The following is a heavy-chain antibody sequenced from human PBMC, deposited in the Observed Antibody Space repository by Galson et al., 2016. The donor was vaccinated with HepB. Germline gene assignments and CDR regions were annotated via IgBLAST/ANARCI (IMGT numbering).Heavy chain of an antibody. D-gene: IGHD6-25*01. V-gene: IGHV3-48*02. CDR3: VRDVFVSGKYAAFTFLYLHL. CDR2: ISRTHRTI. CDR1: GFNFSVYR. J-gene: IGHJ2*01. Sequence: SLRLSWAGSGFNFSVYRINWVRQAPGKGLEWISYISRTHRTIYYADSGKRRFTSSRDNVKHSPYLKMNSLRDEDTAVYYWVRDVFVSGKYAAFTFLYLHLWGRCTLVTVSS.